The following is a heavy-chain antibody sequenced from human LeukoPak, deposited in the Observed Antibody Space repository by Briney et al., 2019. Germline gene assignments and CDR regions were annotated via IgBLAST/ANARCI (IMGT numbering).Heavy chain of an antibody. CDR2: ISYDGSNK. D-gene: IGHD2-21*02. CDR1: GFTFSSYA. V-gene: IGHV3-30-3*01. Sequence: GRSLRLSCAASGFTFSSYAMHWVRQAPGKGLEWVAVISYDGSNKYYADSVKGRFTISRDNSKNTLYLQMNSLRAEDTAVYYCARALTPWLLEVTKGYWGQGTLVTVSS. J-gene: IGHJ4*02. CDR3: ARALTPWLLEVTKGY.